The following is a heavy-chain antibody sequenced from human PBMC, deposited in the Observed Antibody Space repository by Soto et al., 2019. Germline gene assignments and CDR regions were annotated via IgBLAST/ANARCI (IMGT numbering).Heavy chain of an antibody. CDR2: INPNSGGT. D-gene: IGHD3-22*01. Sequence: QVQLVQSGAEVKKPGASVKVSCKGSGYTFTGYYIHWVRQAPGQGLEWMGYINPNSGGTNYAQKFQGRVTMTRDTSISTVYMELSRLRSDDTAVYWCATDQENYYQSSGYYYAYWGQGTLVTVCS. CDR3: ATDQENYYQSSGYYYAY. V-gene: IGHV1-2*02. J-gene: IGHJ4*02. CDR1: GYTFTGYY.